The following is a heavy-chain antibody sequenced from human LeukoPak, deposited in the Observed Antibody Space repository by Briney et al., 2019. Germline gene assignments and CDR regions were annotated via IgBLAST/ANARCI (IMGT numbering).Heavy chain of an antibody. CDR2: IRYDGSNK. CDR1: GFTFSSYG. D-gene: IGHD1-26*01. Sequence: GGSLRLSCAASGFTFSSYGMHWVRQAPGKGLEWVAFIRYDGSNKYYADSVKGRFTISRDNSKNTLYLQMNSLRAEDTAVYYCAKDVESGSYFLPAWFDPWGQGTLVTVSS. J-gene: IGHJ5*02. CDR3: AKDVESGSYFLPAWFDP. V-gene: IGHV3-30*02.